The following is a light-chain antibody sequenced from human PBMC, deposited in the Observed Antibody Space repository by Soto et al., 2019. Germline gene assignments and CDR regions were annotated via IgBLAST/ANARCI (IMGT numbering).Light chain of an antibody. J-gene: IGKJ2*01. V-gene: IGKV1-5*03. Sequence: DIQMTQSPSTLSASVGDRVTITCRASQSISSWLAWYQQKPGKAPKLLIYKASSLESGVPSRFSGRGSGTEFTLTISCLQPDDFATYYCQQYKSYPYTFGQGTKLEIK. CDR1: QSISSW. CDR3: QQYKSYPYT. CDR2: KAS.